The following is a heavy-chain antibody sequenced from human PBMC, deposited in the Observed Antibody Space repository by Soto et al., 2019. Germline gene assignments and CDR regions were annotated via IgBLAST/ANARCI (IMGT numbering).Heavy chain of an antibody. CDR1: GYTFSKYW. Sequence: GESLKISCKGSGYTFSKYWIGWVRQTPGKGLEWMGMIYPGDSDARYSPSFEGQVTFSVDKSINTAYLQWNSLKASDTAMYYCAGQGGEYNTMSDYWGQGTLVTAPQ. CDR3: AGQGGEYNTMSDY. CDR2: IYPGDSDA. V-gene: IGHV5-51*01. D-gene: IGHD3-10*01. J-gene: IGHJ4*02.